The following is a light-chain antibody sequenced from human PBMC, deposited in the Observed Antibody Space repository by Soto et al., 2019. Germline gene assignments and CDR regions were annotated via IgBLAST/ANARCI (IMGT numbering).Light chain of an antibody. J-gene: IGKJ2*01. CDR1: QSVSATY. CDR3: QQYVSSPMYT. CDR2: GAS. Sequence: EIVLTQSPGTLSLSPGERATLSCRASQSVSATYLAWYQQKPGQAPRLLIYGASNRATAIPDRFTGSGSGTDFTLTISRLKPEDFAVYFCQQYVSSPMYTFGQGTKLEIK. V-gene: IGKV3-20*01.